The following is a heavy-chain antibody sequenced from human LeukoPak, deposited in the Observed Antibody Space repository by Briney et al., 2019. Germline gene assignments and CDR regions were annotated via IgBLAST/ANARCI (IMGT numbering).Heavy chain of an antibody. V-gene: IGHV3-53*01. CDR2: IENGGST. CDR3: ARKVGYGYGIDI. D-gene: IGHD4-17*01. J-gene: IGHJ3*02. CDR1: GFTVSRND. Sequence: GGSLRLSCAASGFTVSRNDMSWVRQAPGKGLQWVSIIENGGSTYYAESVKGQLTISRDNSKNTLYLQMNSLRVEDTAVYYCARKVGYGYGIDIWGQGTMVTVSS.